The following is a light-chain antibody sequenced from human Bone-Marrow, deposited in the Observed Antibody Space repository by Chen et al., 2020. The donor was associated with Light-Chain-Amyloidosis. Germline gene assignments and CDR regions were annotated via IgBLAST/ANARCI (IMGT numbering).Light chain of an antibody. CDR1: QSLLHNTGQNH. V-gene: IGKV2-28*01. CDR3: MQALHTPVT. CDR2: LGS. J-gene: IGKJ5*01. Sequence: DIVMTQSPLSLPVTLGEPASISCRSSQSLLHNTGQNHMAWYLQRPGQPPQLLISLGSNRASGVPDRFTGSGSGTDFTLKISGVEAADVGTYYCMQALHTPVTFGPGTRLEI.